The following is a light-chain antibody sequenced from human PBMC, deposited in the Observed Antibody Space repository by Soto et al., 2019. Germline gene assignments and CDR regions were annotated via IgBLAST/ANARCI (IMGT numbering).Light chain of an antibody. V-gene: IGKV3-15*01. J-gene: IGKJ1*01. CDR3: QQYNNWPWT. CDR1: QSVSGN. Sequence: EVLMTQSPATLSVSRGERAALCCRASQSVSGNLAWYQQKPGQAPRLLIYGASTRATGIPARFSGSGSGTEFTLTISSLQSEDFAVYYCQQYNNWPWTFGQGTKVDIK. CDR2: GAS.